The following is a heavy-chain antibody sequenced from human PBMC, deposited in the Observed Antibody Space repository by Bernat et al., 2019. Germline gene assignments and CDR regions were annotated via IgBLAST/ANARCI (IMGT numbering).Heavy chain of an antibody. D-gene: IGHD3-3*01. CDR3: AGYYDFWSGPSDY. J-gene: IGHJ4*02. CDR2: IYYSGST. V-gene: IGHV4-39*01. Sequence: QLQLQESGPGLVKPSETLSLTCTVSGGSISSSSYYWGWIRQPPGKGLEWIGSIYYSGSTYYNPSLKSRVTISVDTSKNQFSLKLSSVTAADMAVYYCAGYYDFWSGPSDYWGQGTLVTVSS. CDR1: GGSISSSSYY.